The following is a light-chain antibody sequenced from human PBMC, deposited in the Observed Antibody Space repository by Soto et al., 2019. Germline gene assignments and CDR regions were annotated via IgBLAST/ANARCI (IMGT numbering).Light chain of an antibody. V-gene: IGKV3-15*01. CDR2: DAS. CDR1: QSISQS. J-gene: IGKJ1*01. Sequence: EVVLTQSPGTLSLSPGERATLSCRASQSISQSLAWYQQRPGQSPRLLIYDASTRATGIPGRFSGSGSGKDFTLTISGLQSEDFAIYYCLQDDTWPPGTFVQGTKVEI. CDR3: LQDDTWPPGT.